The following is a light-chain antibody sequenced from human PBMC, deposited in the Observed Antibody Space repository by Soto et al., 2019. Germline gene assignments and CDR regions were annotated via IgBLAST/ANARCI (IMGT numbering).Light chain of an antibody. V-gene: IGLV2-11*01. CDR2: DVT. J-gene: IGLJ1*01. Sequence: QSVLTQPRSGSGSPGQSGTISCTGTSSDVGGYTYVSWYQQHPGKAPKLIIYDVTERPSGVPARFSGSKSGNTASLTISGLQAEDEADYYCCSYAGSYTYVFGTGTKVTVL. CDR3: CSYAGSYTYV. CDR1: SSDVGGYTY.